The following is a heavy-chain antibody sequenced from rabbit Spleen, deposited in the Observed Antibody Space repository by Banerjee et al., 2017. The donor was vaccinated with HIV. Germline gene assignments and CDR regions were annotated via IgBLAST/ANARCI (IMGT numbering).Heavy chain of an antibody. CDR3: ARDLTAVIGWNFYL. J-gene: IGHJ4*01. V-gene: IGHV1S45*01. CDR1: GFSFSARDV. Sequence: EQLEESGGGLVKPGGSLTLTCKASGFSFSARDVMCWVRQAPGKGLEWIACMNTETGKGVYANWAKGRFAISKTPTTTVTLQMTSLTAADTATYFCARDLTAVIGWNFYLWGPGTLVTVS. CDR2: MNTETGKG. D-gene: IGHD1-1*01.